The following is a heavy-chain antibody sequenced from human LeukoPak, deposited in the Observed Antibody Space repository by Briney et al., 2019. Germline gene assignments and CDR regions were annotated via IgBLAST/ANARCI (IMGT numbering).Heavy chain of an antibody. Sequence: GRSLRLSCVASGFTFSSYAMHWVRQAPGKGLEWVAVISYDGSNKYYADSVKGRFTISRDNSKNTLYLQMNSLRAEDTAVYYCARDKGGLYGDYDWGQGTLVTVSS. D-gene: IGHD4-17*01. J-gene: IGHJ4*02. CDR3: ARDKGGLYGDYD. CDR2: ISYDGSNK. CDR1: GFTFSSYA. V-gene: IGHV3-30-3*01.